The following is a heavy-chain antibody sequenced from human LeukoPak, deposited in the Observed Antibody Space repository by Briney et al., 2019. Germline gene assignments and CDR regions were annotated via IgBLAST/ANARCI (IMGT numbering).Heavy chain of an antibody. Sequence: GGSLRLSCAASGFTFSSYAMSWVRQAPGKGLEWVSAINGSGGSTYYADSVKGRFTISRDNSKNTLYLQMNSLRAEDTAVYYCAKEELGLPYYGMDVWGQGTTVTVSS. CDR1: GFTFSSYA. CDR3: AKEELGLPYYGMDV. D-gene: IGHD1-7*01. V-gene: IGHV3-23*01. CDR2: INGSGGST. J-gene: IGHJ6*02.